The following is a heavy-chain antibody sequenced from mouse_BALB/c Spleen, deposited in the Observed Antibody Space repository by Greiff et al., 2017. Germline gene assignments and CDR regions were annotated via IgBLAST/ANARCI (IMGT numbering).Heavy chain of an antibody. J-gene: IGHJ4*01. V-gene: IGHV1-4*01. CDR1: GYTFTSYT. D-gene: IGHD2-1*01. CDR3: ARSPTYGNYEGYYAMDY. Sequence: QVHVKQSGAELARPGASVKMSCKASGYTFTSYTMHWVKQRPGQGLEWIGYINPSSGYTNYNQKFKDKATLTADKSSSTAYMQLSSLTSEDSAVYYCARSPTYGNYEGYYAMDYWGQGTSVTVSS. CDR2: INPSSGYT.